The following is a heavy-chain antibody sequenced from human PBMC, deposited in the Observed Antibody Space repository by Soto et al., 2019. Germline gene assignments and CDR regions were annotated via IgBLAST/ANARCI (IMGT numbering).Heavy chain of an antibody. D-gene: IGHD2-15*01. CDR1: GFTCSSYA. Sequence: QVQLVESGGGVVQPGRSLRLSCAASGFTCSSYAMHWVRQAPGKGLEWVAVISYDGSNKYYADSVKGRFTISRDNSKNTLYLQMNSLGAEDTAVYYCAIVVVVAASSAGDLWGRGTLVTVSS. CDR3: AIVVVVAASSAGDL. J-gene: IGHJ2*01. CDR2: ISYDGSNK. V-gene: IGHV3-30-3*01.